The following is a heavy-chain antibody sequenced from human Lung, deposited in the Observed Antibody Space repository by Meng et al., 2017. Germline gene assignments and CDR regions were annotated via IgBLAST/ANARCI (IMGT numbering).Heavy chain of an antibody. Sequence: GEFLKIFCAASGFNVSCNYMSRVRQAPGKGLEWVSVIYSGGSTYYADSVKGRFTISRDNSKNTLYLQMNSLRAEDTAVYYCAGDLRITGTTGYYYYYGMDVWGQGTTVNVSS. D-gene: IGHD1-7*01. CDR3: AGDLRITGTTGYYYYYGMDV. CDR1: GFNVSCNY. V-gene: IGHV3-53*01. CDR2: IYSGGST. J-gene: IGHJ6*02.